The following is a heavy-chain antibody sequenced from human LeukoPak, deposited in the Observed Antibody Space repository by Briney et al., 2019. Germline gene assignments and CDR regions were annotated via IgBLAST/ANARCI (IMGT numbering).Heavy chain of an antibody. Sequence: SETPSLTCTVSGGSISGYSWGLIREPPRQGLEWIGYFHSSRTTSYNPSLTGRVTISVDTAMDQISLKLNSVTAADTAVYYCARGHLGLSPWGQGTLVTVSS. J-gene: IGHJ5*02. D-gene: IGHD3-10*01. CDR3: ARGHLGLSP. V-gene: IGHV4-59*01. CDR1: GGSISGYS. CDR2: FHSSRTT.